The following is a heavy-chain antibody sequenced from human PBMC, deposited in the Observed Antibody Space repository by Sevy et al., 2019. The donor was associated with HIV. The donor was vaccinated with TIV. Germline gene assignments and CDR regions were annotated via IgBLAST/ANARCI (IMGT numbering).Heavy chain of an antibody. J-gene: IGHJ4*02. CDR1: GFIFSDYY. D-gene: IGHD2-2*03. Sequence: GGSLRLSCSGSGFIFSDYYMSWIRQAPGRGLEWVSYISGSGITYYADSVEGRFTISRDNARISLYLQMNSLRADDTAVYYCARDPLLGIAREVARGGYWGQGTLVTVSS. CDR2: ISGSGIT. V-gene: IGHV3-11*01. CDR3: ARDPLLGIAREVARGGY.